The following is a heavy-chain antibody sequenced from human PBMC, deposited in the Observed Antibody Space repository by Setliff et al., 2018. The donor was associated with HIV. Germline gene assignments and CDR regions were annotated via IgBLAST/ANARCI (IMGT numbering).Heavy chain of an antibody. CDR1: GGSISSSSYY. CDR2: VYYSGTT. V-gene: IGHV4-39*02. D-gene: IGHD6-13*01. J-gene: IGHJ4*02. Sequence: PSETLSLTCTVSGGSISSSSYYWGWVRQPPGKGLEWIGSVYYSGTTYYNPSLTSRVTISVDTSKNQFSLKLTSVTAADTALYYCARDGGIAAYDYWGQGTLVTVSS. CDR3: ARDGGIAAYDY.